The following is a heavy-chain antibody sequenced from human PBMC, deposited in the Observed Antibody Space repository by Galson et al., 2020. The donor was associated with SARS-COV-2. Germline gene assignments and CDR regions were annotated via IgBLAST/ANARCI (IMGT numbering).Heavy chain of an antibody. CDR3: AGETLYYFVF. J-gene: IGHJ4*01. CDR1: GFTFGRYE. CDR2: ISRSSGTTI. V-gene: IGHV3-48*03. Sequence: GESLKTSCAASGFTFGRYEMNWVRQAPGQGLEWVSYISRSSGTTIYNAHSVRGRFTISRDHAKNSLYLQMNTLRAEYTAVYYCAGETLYYFVFWGHGSLVSVCS.